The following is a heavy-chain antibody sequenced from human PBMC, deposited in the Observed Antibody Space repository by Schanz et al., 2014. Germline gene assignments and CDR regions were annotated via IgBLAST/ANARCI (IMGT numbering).Heavy chain of an antibody. J-gene: IGHJ4*02. D-gene: IGHD5-12*01. CDR2: IDGKSTTV. CDR1: GFSFSSYS. CDR3: ASASEYGGYGTYFDV. Sequence: EADLVESGGGLIQRGESLRLSCSASGFSFSSYSMNWVRQAPGKGLEWLSYIDGKSTTVYYADSVKGRFTVSRDNARNSLYLQMTSLRTEDTAVYYCASASEYGGYGTYFDVWGQGTLVTVSS. V-gene: IGHV3-48*01.